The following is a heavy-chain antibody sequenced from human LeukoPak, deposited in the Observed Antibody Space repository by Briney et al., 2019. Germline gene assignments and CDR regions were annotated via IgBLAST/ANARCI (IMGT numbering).Heavy chain of an antibody. D-gene: IGHD4-17*01. V-gene: IGHV3-74*01. J-gene: IGHJ4*02. CDR1: GFTFSSYW. CDR2: INSDGSST. CDR3: ARDPSGDYGDYFDY. Sequence: GGSLRLSCAASGFTFSSYWMHWVRQGPGKGLVRVSRINSDGSSTTYADSVKGRFTISRDNAKNTLYLQMNSLRVEDTAVYYCARDPSGDYGDYFDYWGQGTLVTVSS.